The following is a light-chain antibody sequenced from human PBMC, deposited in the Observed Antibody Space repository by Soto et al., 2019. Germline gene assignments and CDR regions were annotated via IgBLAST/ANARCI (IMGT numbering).Light chain of an antibody. CDR3: QQTSAAPFT. Sequence: DIQMAQSPSSLSASVGYTITITCRASRNINTYLNWYQQKPGKAPKLLIFGASSLQSGVPSRFSGSGSRTDFTLTINSLQPEDFATYCCQQTSAAPFTFVPGTKVDIK. CDR2: GAS. V-gene: IGKV1-39*01. CDR1: RNINTY. J-gene: IGKJ3*01.